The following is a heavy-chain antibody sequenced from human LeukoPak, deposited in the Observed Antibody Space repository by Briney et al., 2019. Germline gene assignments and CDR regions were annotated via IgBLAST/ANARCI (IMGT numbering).Heavy chain of an antibody. J-gene: IGHJ6*03. CDR2: LNPGSGST. D-gene: IGHD3-22*01. CDR3: ARDLRYYYDSSGYLHYYYMDV. V-gene: IGHV1-46*01. CDR1: GYSLSNSY. Sequence: GASVKVSCKTSGYSLSNSYMHWVRQAPGQELEWMGVLNPGSGSTSYAQKFQDRVTMTTDMSTSTVYMELSSLRSEDTAVYYCARDLRYYYDSSGYLHYYYMDVWGKGTTVTVSS.